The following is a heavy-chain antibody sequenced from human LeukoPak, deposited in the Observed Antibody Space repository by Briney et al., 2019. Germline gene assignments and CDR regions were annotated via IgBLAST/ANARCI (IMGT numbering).Heavy chain of an antibody. Sequence: GESLKISCKGSGYSFTSYWIGWVRQMPGKGLEWMGIIYPGDSDTRYSPSFQGQVTISADKSISTAYLQWSSLKASDTAMYYCARLDYYDSSGIEGNWFDPWGQGTLVTVSP. CDR3: ARLDYYDSSGIEGNWFDP. CDR2: IYPGDSDT. V-gene: IGHV5-51*01. D-gene: IGHD3-22*01. CDR1: GYSFTSYW. J-gene: IGHJ5*02.